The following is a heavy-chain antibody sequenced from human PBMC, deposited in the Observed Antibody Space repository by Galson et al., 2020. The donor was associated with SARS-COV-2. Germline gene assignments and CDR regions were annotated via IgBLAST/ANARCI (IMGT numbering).Heavy chain of an antibody. J-gene: IGHJ6*02. CDR2: INPKTGGT. V-gene: IGHV1-2*02. CDR3: ARVEIRFLEWLLSDGMDV. CDR1: GYPFSDYY. Sequence: ASVKVSCKASGYPFSDYYVHWVRQAPGQGLEWMGWINPKTGGTGYAQKFQGRVTMTRDTSISTAYMDLRSLRSDDTAVYFCARVEIRFLEWLLSDGMDVWGQGTTVTVS. D-gene: IGHD3-3*01.